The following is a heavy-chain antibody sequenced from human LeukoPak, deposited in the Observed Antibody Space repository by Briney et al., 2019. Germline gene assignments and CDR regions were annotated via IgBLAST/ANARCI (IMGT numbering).Heavy chain of an antibody. CDR2: IYPGDSDT. D-gene: IGHD3-10*01. V-gene: IGHV5-51*01. J-gene: IGHJ4*02. Sequence: GESLKISCKGSGYSFTSYWIGWVRQMPGKGLELMGIIYPGDSDTRYSPSFQGQVTISADKSISTAYLQWSSLKASDTAMYYCARGGYGSGSYYAYYFDYWGQGTLVTVSS. CDR3: ARGGYGSGSYYAYYFDY. CDR1: GYSFTSYW.